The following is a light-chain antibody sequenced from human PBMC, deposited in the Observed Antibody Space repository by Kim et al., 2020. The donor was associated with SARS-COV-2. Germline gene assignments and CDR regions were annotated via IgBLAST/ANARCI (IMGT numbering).Light chain of an antibody. CDR1: ALPDQY. CDR3: QSTDSSGSYEL. Sequence: SSELTQPPSLSVSPGQTARITCSGDALPDQYVYWYQQKPGQAPVLLIYEDSVRPSGVPERFSGSSSETLATLTVTGVQVDDEADYYCQSTDSSGSYELFGGGTQLTVL. V-gene: IGLV3-25*03. J-gene: IGLJ2*01. CDR2: EDS.